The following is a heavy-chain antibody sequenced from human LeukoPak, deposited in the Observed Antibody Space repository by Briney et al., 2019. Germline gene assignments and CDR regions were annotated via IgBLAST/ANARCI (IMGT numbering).Heavy chain of an antibody. CDR1: GGSISSSRDY. V-gene: IGHV4-39*01. CDR2: IYYSGST. Sequence: KPSETLSLTCTVPGGSISSSRDYWGWIRQPPGKGLEWIGSIYYSGSTYYNPSLKSRVTISVDTSKNQFSLKLTSVTAADTAVYYCARHVEIAVAGPIDYWGQGTLVTVSS. J-gene: IGHJ4*02. D-gene: IGHD6-19*01. CDR3: ARHVEIAVAGPIDY.